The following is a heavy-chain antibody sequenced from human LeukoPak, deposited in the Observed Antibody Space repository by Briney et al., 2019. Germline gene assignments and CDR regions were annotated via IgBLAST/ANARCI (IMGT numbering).Heavy chain of an antibody. D-gene: IGHD3-3*01. CDR3: ARDGSPYDFWSGYYPIRGANWFDP. V-gene: IGHV1-69*13. CDR1: GGTFSSYA. CDR2: IIPIFGTA. J-gene: IGHJ5*02. Sequence: GASVKVSCKASGGTFSSYAISWVRQAPGQGLEWMGGIIPIFGTANYAQKFQGRVTITADESTSTAYMELSSLRSEDTAVYYRARDGSPYDFWSGYYPIRGANWFDPWGQGTLVTVSS.